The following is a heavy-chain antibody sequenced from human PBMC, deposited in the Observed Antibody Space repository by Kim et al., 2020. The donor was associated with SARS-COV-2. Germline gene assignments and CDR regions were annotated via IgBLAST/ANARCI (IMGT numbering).Heavy chain of an antibody. V-gene: IGHV3-11*06. D-gene: IGHD6-13*01. CDR3: ARGLTAALYYFDY. Sequence: PVTNSRTNAKNSLYLQMNSLRAEDTAIYYCARGLTAALYYFDYWGQGTLVTVSS. J-gene: IGHJ4*02.